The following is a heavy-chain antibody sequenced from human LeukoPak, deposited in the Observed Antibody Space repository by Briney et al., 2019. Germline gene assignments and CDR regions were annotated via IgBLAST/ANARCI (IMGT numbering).Heavy chain of an antibody. CDR1: GYSFTSYW. V-gene: IGHV5-51*01. J-gene: IGHJ5*02. D-gene: IGHD3-3*01. CDR2: IYPGDSDT. CDR3: ARRNAIFGVVIRRSWFDP. Sequence: GESLKISCKGSGYSFTSYWIGWVRQMPGKGLGWMGIIYPGDSDTRYRPSFRGKVTISADKSISPAYLTWSSLKASDTAMYYFARRNAIFGVVIRRSWFDPWGQGTLVTVSS.